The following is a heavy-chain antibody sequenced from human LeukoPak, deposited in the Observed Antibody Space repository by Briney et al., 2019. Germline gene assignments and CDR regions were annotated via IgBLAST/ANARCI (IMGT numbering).Heavy chain of an antibody. CDR3: ARDITSSWYDY. D-gene: IGHD6-13*01. Sequence: PGGSLRLSCAASGFTFSSYAMSWVRQAPGKGLEWVSAMSGSGGTTYYADPVKGRFTISRDNSKNTLFLQMDSLRAEDTALYYCARDITSSWYDYWGQGTLVTVSS. J-gene: IGHJ4*02. V-gene: IGHV3-23*01. CDR1: GFTFSSYA. CDR2: MSGSGGTT.